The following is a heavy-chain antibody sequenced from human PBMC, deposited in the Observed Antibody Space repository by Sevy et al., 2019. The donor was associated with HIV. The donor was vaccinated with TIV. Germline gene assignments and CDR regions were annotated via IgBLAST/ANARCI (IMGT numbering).Heavy chain of an antibody. CDR1: GFTFSNAW. V-gene: IGHV3-15*01. D-gene: IGHD3-22*01. CDR3: ATAPGYYDSSPFDY. CDR2: IKSKIDGETT. Sequence: GGSLRLSCAVSGFTFSNAWMNWVRQAPGTGLQWVGLIKSKIDGETTDYAAPVKGSLPISRDDSKNTGYLQMNSLKTEDTAVYYCATAPGYYDSSPFDYWGPGTLVTVSS. J-gene: IGHJ4*02.